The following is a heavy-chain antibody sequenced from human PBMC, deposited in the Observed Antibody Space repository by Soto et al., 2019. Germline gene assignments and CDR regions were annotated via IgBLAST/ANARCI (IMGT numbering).Heavy chain of an antibody. D-gene: IGHD3-22*01. V-gene: IGHV4-30-2*02. J-gene: IGHJ4*02. CDR1: GGSISGGGYS. Sequence: PSETLSLSCAVSGGSISGGGYSWSCIRKPPGKGLEWIGYIYHSGSTNYNPSLKSRVTIPLDTSKNQFSLRLRYVTALDTAVYYCPTARYDSSGYYYFDYWRQGTLVTVSS. CDR3: PTARYDSSGYYYFDY. CDR2: IYHSGST.